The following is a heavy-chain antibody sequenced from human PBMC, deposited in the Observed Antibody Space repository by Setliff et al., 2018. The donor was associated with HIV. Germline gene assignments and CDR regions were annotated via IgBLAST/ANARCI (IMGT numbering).Heavy chain of an antibody. D-gene: IGHD3-16*01. J-gene: IGHJ4*02. V-gene: IGHV4-59*01. CDR2: VFFSGVA. Sequence: PSETLSLTCAVSGASIDRFFWSWIRLPPGKGLEWIGNVFFSGVATYNPSLKSRVTVSIQTSRSQFSLTLRSVTAADTATYYCARDLASSYFDFWGQGALVTVSS. CDR3: ARDLASSYFDF. CDR1: GASIDRFF.